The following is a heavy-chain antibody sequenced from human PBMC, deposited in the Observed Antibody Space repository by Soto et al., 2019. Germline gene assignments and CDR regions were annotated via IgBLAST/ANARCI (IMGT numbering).Heavy chain of an antibody. CDR2: ISFSGANT. J-gene: IGHJ4*02. V-gene: IGHV3-23*01. CDR3: AKDLGLGVIAVYPHDC. D-gene: IGHD2-21*01. Sequence: DVQLWDSGGGLVQPGGSLRLSCAASGFTFNTYAMSWGRQAPGKGLGWFSTISFSGANTYYADSVEGRLTISRDYSNNTMYLQMNSLGSEDTAVYYCAKDLGLGVIAVYPHDCWGQGTLVTVSS. CDR1: GFTFNTYA.